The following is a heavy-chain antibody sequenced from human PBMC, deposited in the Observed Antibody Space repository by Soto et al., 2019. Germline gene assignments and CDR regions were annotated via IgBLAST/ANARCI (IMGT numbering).Heavy chain of an antibody. V-gene: IGHV1-2*04. J-gene: IGHJ6*02. Sequence: ASVKVSCKASGYTFIGYYMHWVRQAPGQRLEWMGWINPNSGGTNYAQKFQGWVTMTRDTSISTAYMELSRLRSDDTAVYYCARGRYSSSWYFYYGMDVWGQGTTVTVSS. CDR3: ARGRYSSSWYFYYGMDV. CDR2: INPNSGGT. CDR1: GYTFIGYY. D-gene: IGHD6-13*01.